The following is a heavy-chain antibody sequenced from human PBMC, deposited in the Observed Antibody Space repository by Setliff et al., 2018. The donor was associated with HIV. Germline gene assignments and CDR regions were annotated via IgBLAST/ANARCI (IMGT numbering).Heavy chain of an antibody. J-gene: IGHJ3*02. V-gene: IGHV1-2*04. CDR1: GYTFTAYY. D-gene: IGHD3-10*01. Sequence: ASVKVSCKASGYTFTAYYIHWVRQAPGQGLEWMGWINPYSGGTNYAQNFQGWVTMTRDTSITTAYMELSRLTSYDTALYFCVREVRAAYKGPLWFGQSDPRPDTFDSWGQGTMVTV. CDR2: INPYSGGT. CDR3: VREVRAAYKGPLWFGQSDPRPDTFDS.